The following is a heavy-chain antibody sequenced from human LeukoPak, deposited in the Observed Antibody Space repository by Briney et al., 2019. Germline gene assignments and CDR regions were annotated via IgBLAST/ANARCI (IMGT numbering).Heavy chain of an antibody. J-gene: IGHJ4*02. CDR2: IIPIFGTA. Sequence: ASVKVPCKASGYTFTSYYMHWVRQAPGQGLEWMGGIIPIFGTANYAQKFQGRVTITADESTSTAYMELSSLRSEDTAVYYCARGGYSYGSIDYWGQGTLVTVSS. CDR1: GYTFTSYY. V-gene: IGHV1-69*13. CDR3: ARGGYSYGSIDY. D-gene: IGHD5-18*01.